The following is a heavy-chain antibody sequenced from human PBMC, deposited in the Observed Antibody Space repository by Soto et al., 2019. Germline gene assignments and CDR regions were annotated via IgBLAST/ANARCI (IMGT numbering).Heavy chain of an antibody. J-gene: IGHJ6*02. D-gene: IGHD2-8*01. CDR3: ARDNCTSGVCSAPFYYCMDF. CDR1: GFTFSDYY. CDR2: ISSSGSTI. Sequence: GGSLRLSCAASGFTFSDYYMSWIRQAPGKGLEWVSYISSSGSTIYYADSVKGRFTISRDNAKNSLYLQMNSLRAEDTAVYYCARDNCTSGVCSAPFYYCMDFWGQGTTVTVSS. V-gene: IGHV3-11*01.